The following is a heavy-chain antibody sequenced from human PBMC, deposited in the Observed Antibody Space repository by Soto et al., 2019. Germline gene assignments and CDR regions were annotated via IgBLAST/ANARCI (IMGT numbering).Heavy chain of an antibody. CDR2: IYWDDDK. CDR3: AHSQTTGGYCSGGSCHFDY. D-gene: IGHD2-15*01. Sequence: QITLKESGPTLVKPTQTLTLTCTFSGFSLSTSGVGVGWIRQPPGKALEWLALIYWDDDKRYSTSLKSRLTITKDTSKNQVVLTITNMDPVDTATYYCAHSQTTGGYCSGGSCHFDYWGQGTLVTVSS. J-gene: IGHJ4*02. CDR1: GFSLSTSGVG. V-gene: IGHV2-5*02.